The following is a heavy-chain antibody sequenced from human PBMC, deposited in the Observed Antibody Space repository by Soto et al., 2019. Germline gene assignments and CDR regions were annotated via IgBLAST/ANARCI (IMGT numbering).Heavy chain of an antibody. CDR3: ARDRRVIPDADMDY. D-gene: IGHD2-21*01. Sequence: QVQLVESGGGVVQPGSSLRLSCEASGFTFSMYGMHSVRQAPGKGLEWVGVIYSDGSHQYYGDSVKGRFTISRDNSNNMVDLPMTGLRLDDSALYYCARDRRVIPDADMDYWGQGVLVTVSS. V-gene: IGHV3-30*03. CDR2: IYSDGSHQ. J-gene: IGHJ4*02. CDR1: GFTFSMYG.